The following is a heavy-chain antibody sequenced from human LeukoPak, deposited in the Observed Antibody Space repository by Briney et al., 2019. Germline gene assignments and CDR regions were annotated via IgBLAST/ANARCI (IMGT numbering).Heavy chain of an antibody. CDR2: ILNSGTT. J-gene: IGHJ4*02. CDR1: GDSVSSGGYF. V-gene: IGHV4-61*08. D-gene: IGHD1-7*01. CDR3: ARVGNFEGYY. Sequence: KSSETLSLTCTVSGDSVSSGGYFWTWIRQPPGKGLEWLGYILNSGTTKYNPSLKSRITISVDTSKNQFSLKMTSVTAAETAVYYCARVGNFEGYYWGQGILVSVSS.